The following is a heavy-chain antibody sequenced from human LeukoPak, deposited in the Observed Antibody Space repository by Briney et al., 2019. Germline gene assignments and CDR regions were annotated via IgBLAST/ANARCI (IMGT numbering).Heavy chain of an antibody. CDR1: GFTFDGYA. D-gene: IGHD6-19*01. Sequence: GRSLRLSCAASGFTFDGYAMHWVRQAPGKGLEWVSGISWNSGSIGYADSVKGRFTISRDNAKNSLYLQMNSLRAEDMALYYCAKDSLSGYSSGWSHWGQGTLVTVSS. J-gene: IGHJ4*02. V-gene: IGHV3-9*03. CDR3: AKDSLSGYSSGWSH. CDR2: ISWNSGSI.